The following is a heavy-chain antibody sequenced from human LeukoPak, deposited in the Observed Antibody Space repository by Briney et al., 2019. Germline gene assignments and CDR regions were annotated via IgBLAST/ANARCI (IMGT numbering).Heavy chain of an antibody. CDR3: ARDSHAPDRDVVSCSFDY. CDR2: ISYDGSNK. Sequence: PGGSLRLSCAASGFTFSSYAMHWVRQAPGKGLDWVAVISYDGSNKYYADSVKGRFTVSRDNSKNTLDLQMDSLRAEDTAVYYCARDSHAPDRDVVSCSFDYWGQGTLVTVSS. CDR1: GFTFSSYA. V-gene: IGHV3-30-3*01. D-gene: IGHD5-24*01. J-gene: IGHJ4*02.